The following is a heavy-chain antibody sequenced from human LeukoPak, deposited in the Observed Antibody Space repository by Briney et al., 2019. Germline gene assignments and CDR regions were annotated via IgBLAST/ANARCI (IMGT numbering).Heavy chain of an antibody. CDR1: GFTFSSYW. Sequence: GGSLRLSCAASGFTFSSYWMSWVRQAPGKGLEWVANIKQDGSEKYYVDSVKGRFTISRDDAKNSLYVQMNSLRDEETAVYYCARVGYSGWNLEYWGQGTLVTVSS. CDR3: ARVGYSGWNLEY. V-gene: IGHV3-7*01. J-gene: IGHJ4*02. D-gene: IGHD5-12*01. CDR2: IKQDGSEK.